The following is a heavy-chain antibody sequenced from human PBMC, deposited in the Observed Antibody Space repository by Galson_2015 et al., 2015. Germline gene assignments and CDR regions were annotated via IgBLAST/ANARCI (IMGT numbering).Heavy chain of an antibody. CDR3: ARGDAPLTYGSGSSTLFDP. V-gene: IGHV3-11*06. CDR1: GFTFSDYY. J-gene: IGHJ5*02. CDR2: ISSSSSYT. D-gene: IGHD3-10*01. Sequence: SLRLSCAASGFTFSDYYMSWIRQAPGKGLEWVSYISSSSSYTNYADSVKGRFTISRDNAKNSLYLQMNSLRAEDTAVYYCARGDAPLTYGSGSSTLFDPWGQGTLVTVSS.